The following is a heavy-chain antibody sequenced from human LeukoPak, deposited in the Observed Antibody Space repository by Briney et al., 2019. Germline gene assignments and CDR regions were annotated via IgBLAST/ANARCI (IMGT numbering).Heavy chain of an antibody. CDR2: ISGSGGST. CDR1: GFTSSSYA. J-gene: IGHJ5*02. V-gene: IGHV3-23*01. CDR3: AKALSSSWYVWFDP. Sequence: PGGSLRLSCAASGFTSSSYAMSWVRQAPGKGLEWVSAISGSGGSTYYADSVKGRFTISRDNSKNTLYLQMNSLRAEDTAVYYCAKALSSSWYVWFDPWGQGTLVTVSS. D-gene: IGHD6-13*01.